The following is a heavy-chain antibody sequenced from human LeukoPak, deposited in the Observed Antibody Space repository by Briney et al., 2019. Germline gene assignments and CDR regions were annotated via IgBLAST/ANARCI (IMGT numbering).Heavy chain of an antibody. CDR1: GFTFRSYW. Sequence: PGGSLRLSCAASGFTFRSYWMSWVRQAPGKGLEWVANIKQDGSEKYYVDSVKGRFTISRDNAKNSLYLQMDSLRAEDTAVYYCARDSYYDPIWGQGTLVTVSS. D-gene: IGHD3-22*01. CDR3: ARDSYYDPI. CDR2: IKQDGSEK. V-gene: IGHV3-7*01. J-gene: IGHJ4*02.